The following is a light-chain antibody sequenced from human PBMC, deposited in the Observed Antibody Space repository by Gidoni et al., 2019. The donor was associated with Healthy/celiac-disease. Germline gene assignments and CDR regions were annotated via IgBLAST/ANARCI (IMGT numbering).Light chain of an antibody. CDR1: QSISSW. CDR3: QQYNSYSMYT. J-gene: IGKJ2*01. CDR2: KAS. Sequence: DIQMTQSPSTLSASVGDRVTITCRASQSISSWLAWYQQKPGKAPKLLIYKASSLERGVPSRFSGSGSGTEFTLTISSLQPDDFATYYCQQYNSYSMYTFXXXTKLEIK. V-gene: IGKV1-5*03.